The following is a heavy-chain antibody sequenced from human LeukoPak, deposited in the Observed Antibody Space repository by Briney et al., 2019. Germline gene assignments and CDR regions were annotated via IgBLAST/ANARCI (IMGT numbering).Heavy chain of an antibody. D-gene: IGHD1-26*01. CDR3: AKRGAEVGASVAPGDY. Sequence: GGSLRLSCAASGFTFSSYSMNWVRQAPGKGLEWVSGISGSGSAYYADSAKGRFSISRDKSKNTVYLQMDSLRAEDTAVYYCAKRGAEVGASVAPGDYWGQGTLLTVSS. CDR2: ISGSGSA. CDR1: GFTFSSYS. J-gene: IGHJ4*02. V-gene: IGHV3-23*01.